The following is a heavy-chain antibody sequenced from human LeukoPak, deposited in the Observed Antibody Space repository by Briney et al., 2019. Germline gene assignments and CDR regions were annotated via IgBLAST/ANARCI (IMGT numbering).Heavy chain of an antibody. CDR1: GGSFSGYY. CDR3: ASRALMLPYYYYGMDV. V-gene: IGHV4-34*01. Sequence: SETLSLTCAVYGGSFSGYYWSWIRQPPGKGLEWIGEINHSGSTNYNPSLKSRVTISVDTSKNQFSLKLSSVTAADTAVYYCASRALMLPYYYYGMDVWGQGTTVTVSS. D-gene: IGHD2-15*01. CDR2: INHSGST. J-gene: IGHJ6*02.